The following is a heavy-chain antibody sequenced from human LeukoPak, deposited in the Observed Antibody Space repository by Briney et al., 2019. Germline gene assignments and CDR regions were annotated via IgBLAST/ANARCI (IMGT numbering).Heavy chain of an antibody. CDR3: AKTPSYSGSYSYFDY. V-gene: IGHV3-23*01. D-gene: IGHD1-26*01. J-gene: IGHJ4*02. CDR2: ISGGGGST. CDR1: GFTFTNYA. Sequence: GGSLRLSCAASGFTFTNYAMSWVRQAPGKGLEWVSGISGGGGSTYYADSVKGRFTISKDNSKNTLYLQMNSLRAEDTAVYYCAKTPSYSGSYSYFDYWGQGTLVTVSS.